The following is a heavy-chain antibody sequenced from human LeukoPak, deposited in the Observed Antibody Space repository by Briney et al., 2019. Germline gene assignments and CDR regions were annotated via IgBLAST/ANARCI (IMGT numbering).Heavy chain of an antibody. V-gene: IGHV3-66*01. CDR1: GFTVSSNY. CDR2: IYSGGST. D-gene: IGHD6-19*01. CDR3: ARLSSGSWFDY. J-gene: IGHJ4*02. Sequence: PGGSLRLSSAASGFTVSSNYMSWVRQAPGKGLEWVSVIYSGGSTYYADSVKGRFTISRDNSKNTLYLQMNSLRAEDTAVYYCARLSSGSWFDYWGQGTLVTVSS.